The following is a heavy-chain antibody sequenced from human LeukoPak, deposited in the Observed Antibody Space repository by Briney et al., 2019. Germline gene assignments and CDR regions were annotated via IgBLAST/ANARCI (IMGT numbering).Heavy chain of an antibody. J-gene: IGHJ4*02. D-gene: IGHD6-13*01. V-gene: IGHV4-59*01. Sequence: SETLSLTCTVSGGSISSYYWSWIRQPPGKGLEWIGYIYYSGSTNYNPSLKSRVTISVDTSKNQFSLKLSSVTAADTAVYYCARDRGSSRFDYWGQGTLVTVSS. CDR2: IYYSGST. CDR3: ARDRGSSRFDY. CDR1: GGSISSYY.